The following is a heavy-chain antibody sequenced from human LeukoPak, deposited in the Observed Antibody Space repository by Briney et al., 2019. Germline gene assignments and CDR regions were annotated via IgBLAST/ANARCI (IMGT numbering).Heavy chain of an antibody. J-gene: IGHJ3*02. CDR3: ARVGLSYFDSSGYYYADAFDI. V-gene: IGHV4-59*01. CDR1: GGSIGSYY. CDR2: IYYSGST. Sequence: SETLSLTCTVSGGSIGSYYWSWIRQPPGKGLEWIGYIYYSGSTNYNPSLKSRVTISVDTSKNQFSLKLSSVTAADTAVYYCARVGLSYFDSSGYYYADAFDIWGQGTMVTVSS. D-gene: IGHD3-22*01.